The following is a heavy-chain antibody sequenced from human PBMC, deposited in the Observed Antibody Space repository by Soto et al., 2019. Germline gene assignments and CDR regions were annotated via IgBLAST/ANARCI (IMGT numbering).Heavy chain of an antibody. CDR1: GFTFSSYA. CDR3: AKDHLGHYYGSGSYSRIFDY. CDR2: ISGSGGST. V-gene: IGHV3-23*01. Sequence: QPGGSLRLSCAASGFTFSSYAMSWVRQAPGKGLEWVSAISGSGGSTYYADSVKGRFTISRDNSKNTLYLQMNSLRAEDTAVYYCAKDHLGHYYGSGSYSRIFDYWGQGTLVTVSS. J-gene: IGHJ4*02. D-gene: IGHD3-10*01.